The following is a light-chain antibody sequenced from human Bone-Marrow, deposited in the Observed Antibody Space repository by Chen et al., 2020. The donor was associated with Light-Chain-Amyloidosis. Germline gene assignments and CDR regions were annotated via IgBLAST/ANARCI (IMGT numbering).Light chain of an antibody. J-gene: IGKJ4*01. CDR1: QSVSSK. V-gene: IGKV3-15*01. CDR2: GAS. CDR3: QQYYNWPPLT. Sequence: EIVMTQSPATLSVSPGERATLSCRASQSVSSKLAWVQQKPGQAPRLLIYGASTRATGIPARFSGSGSGTEFSLTISSLQSEDFGVYYCQQYYNWPPLTFGGGTKVEIK.